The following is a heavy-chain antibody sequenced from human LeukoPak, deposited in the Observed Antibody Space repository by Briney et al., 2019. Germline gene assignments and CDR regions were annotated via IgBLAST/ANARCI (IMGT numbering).Heavy chain of an antibody. V-gene: IGHV3-33*06. CDR3: AKDRYYGSGSYSDY. J-gene: IGHJ4*02. CDR2: IWYDGSNK. Sequence: GRSLRLSCAASGLIFRNHGVQWVRQAPGKGLEWVAFIWYDGSNKYYADSVKGRFTISRDNSKNTLYLQMNSLRAEDTAVYYCAKDRYYGSGSYSDYWGQGTLVTVSS. D-gene: IGHD3-10*01. CDR1: GLIFRNHG.